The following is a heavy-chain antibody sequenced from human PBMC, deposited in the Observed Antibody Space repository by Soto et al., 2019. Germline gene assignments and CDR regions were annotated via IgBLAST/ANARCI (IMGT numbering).Heavy chain of an antibody. Sequence: GGSLRLSCAASGFTFSSYAMHWVRQAPGKGLEWVAVISYDGSNKYYADSVKGRFTISRDNSKNTLYLQMNSLRAEDTAVYYCARDSWSGHCSGGSCYPIWGQGTLVTVSS. CDR1: GFTFSSYA. J-gene: IGHJ4*02. CDR3: ARDSWSGHCSGGSCYPI. D-gene: IGHD2-15*01. CDR2: ISYDGSNK. V-gene: IGHV3-30-3*01.